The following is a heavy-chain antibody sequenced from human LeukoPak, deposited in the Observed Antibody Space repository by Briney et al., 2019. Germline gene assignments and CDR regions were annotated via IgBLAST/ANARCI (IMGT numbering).Heavy chain of an antibody. CDR3: ARDLDPYIVVVPAAMLGVGFDP. CDR1: GFTFSSYS. V-gene: IGHV3-21*01. Sequence: GGSLRLSCAASGFTFSSYSVNCVRQAPGKGLEWVSYISGSSSYIYYTDSVKGRFTISRDNAKNSLYLQMNSLKADDTAVYYCARDLDPYIVVVPAAMLGVGFDPWGQGTLVTVSS. J-gene: IGHJ5*02. CDR2: ISGSSSYI. D-gene: IGHD2-2*01.